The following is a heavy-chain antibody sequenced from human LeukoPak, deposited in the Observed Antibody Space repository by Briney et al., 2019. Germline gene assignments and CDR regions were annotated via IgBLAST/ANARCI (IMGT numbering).Heavy chain of an antibody. CDR3: AKRDPLYYFDS. V-gene: IGHV3-23*01. CDR2: ISATGSTT. J-gene: IGHJ4*02. D-gene: IGHD2/OR15-2a*01. Sequence: PGGSLRLSCTASGLTFSTYALGWVRQTPGKGLEWLSVISATGSTTYYADSVRGRFTISRDNSKNTLYLQMNSLRVEDTAVYYCAKRDPLYYFDSWGQGSLVTVSS. CDR1: GLTFSTYA.